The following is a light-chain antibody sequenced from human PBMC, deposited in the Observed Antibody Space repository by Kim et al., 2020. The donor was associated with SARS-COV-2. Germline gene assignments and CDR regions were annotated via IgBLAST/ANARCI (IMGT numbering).Light chain of an antibody. CDR3: NSRKSSGNPYV. CDR1: SLRSYY. V-gene: IGLV3-19*01. J-gene: IGLJ1*01. CDR2: GKN. Sequence: ALGQTGRITCQGDSLRSYYANWYQQKPGQAPLLVIYGKNNRPSGIPDRFSGSSSGNTASLTITGAQAEDEADYYCNSRKSSGNPYVFGTGTKVTVL.